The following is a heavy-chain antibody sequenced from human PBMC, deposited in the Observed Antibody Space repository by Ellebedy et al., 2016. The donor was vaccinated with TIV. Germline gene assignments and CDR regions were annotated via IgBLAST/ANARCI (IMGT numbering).Heavy chain of an antibody. CDR2: ISDSGGNT. V-gene: IGHV3-23*01. CDR1: GFPFSSYA. D-gene: IGHD6-13*01. Sequence: GESLKISXAASGFPFSSYAMSWVRQPPGKGLEWVSSISDSGGNTYYADSVRGRFTFSRDNSKNTLYLQMNSLGAEDTAVYYCAKGWLGAGAGTDFDYWGRGTLVTVSS. J-gene: IGHJ4*02. CDR3: AKGWLGAGAGTDFDY.